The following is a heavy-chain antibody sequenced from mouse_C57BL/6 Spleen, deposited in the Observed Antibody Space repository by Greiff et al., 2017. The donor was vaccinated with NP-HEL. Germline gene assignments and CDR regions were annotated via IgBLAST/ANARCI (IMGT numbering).Heavy chain of an antibody. CDR2: IDPNSGGT. V-gene: IGHV1-72*01. CDR3: ARRTLYYYDSSKWYFDV. D-gene: IGHD1-1*01. Sequence: VQLQQPGAELVKPGASVKLSCKASGYTFTSYWMHWVKQRPGRGLEWIGRIDPNSGGTKYNEKFQSKATLTVDKPSSPAYMQLSSLTSEDSAVYYCARRTLYYYDSSKWYFDVWGTGTTVTVSS. J-gene: IGHJ1*03. CDR1: GYTFTSYW.